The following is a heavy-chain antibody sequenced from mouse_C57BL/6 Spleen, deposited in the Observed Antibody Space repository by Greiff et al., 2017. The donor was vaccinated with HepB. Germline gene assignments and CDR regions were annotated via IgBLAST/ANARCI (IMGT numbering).Heavy chain of an antibody. Sequence: QVQLQQSGAELARPGASVKLSCKASGYTFTSYGISWVKQRTGQGLEWIGEIYPRSGNTYYNEKFKGKATLTADKSSSTAYMELRSLTSEDSAVYFCAREGANWDPPHAMGYWGQGTSVTVSS. D-gene: IGHD4-1*01. J-gene: IGHJ4*01. CDR2: IYPRSGNT. V-gene: IGHV1-81*01. CDR1: GYTFTSYG. CDR3: AREGANWDPPHAMGY.